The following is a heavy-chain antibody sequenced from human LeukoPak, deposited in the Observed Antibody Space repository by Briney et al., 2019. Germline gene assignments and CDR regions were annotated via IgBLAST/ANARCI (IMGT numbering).Heavy chain of an antibody. CDR2: IYYSGST. V-gene: IGHV4-59*01. J-gene: IGHJ4*02. D-gene: IGHD2-15*01. Sequence: SETLSLTCTVSGGSISTYYWSWIRQPPGKGLEWIGYIYYSGSTNYNPSLKSRVTISVDTSKNQFSLKLNSLIAADTAVYYCARGNSVIPTTPFDYWGQGTLVTVSS. CDR1: GGSISTYY. CDR3: ARGNSVIPTTPFDY.